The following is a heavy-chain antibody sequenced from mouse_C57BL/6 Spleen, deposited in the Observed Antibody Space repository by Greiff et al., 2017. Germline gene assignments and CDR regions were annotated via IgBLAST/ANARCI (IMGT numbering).Heavy chain of an antibody. D-gene: IGHD1-1*01. CDR2: IDPSDSYT. Sequence: QVQLQQPGAELVMPGASVKLSCKASGYTFTSYWMHWVKQRPGQGLEWIGEIDPSDSYTNYNQKFKGKSTLTVDKSSSTAYMQLGSLTSEDSAVYYCARGNYTSYAMDYWGQGTSVTVSS. CDR1: GYTFTSYW. V-gene: IGHV1-69*01. J-gene: IGHJ4*01. CDR3: ARGNYTSYAMDY.